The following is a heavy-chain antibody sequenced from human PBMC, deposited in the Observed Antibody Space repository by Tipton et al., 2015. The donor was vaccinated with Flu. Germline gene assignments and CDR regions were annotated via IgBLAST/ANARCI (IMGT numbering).Heavy chain of an antibody. Sequence: QLVQSGAEVKKPGESLKISCKGSGYRITSYWIGWVRQMPGKGPEWMGIIYPGDSNIRYSPSFQGQVTISVDKSISTAYLQWSSLKAPDTAMYYCARLQEAAPGFDYWGQGTLVTVSS. CDR3: ARLQEAAPGFDY. CDR2: IYPGDSNI. D-gene: IGHD6-13*01. CDR1: GYRITSYW. V-gene: IGHV5-51*01. J-gene: IGHJ4*02.